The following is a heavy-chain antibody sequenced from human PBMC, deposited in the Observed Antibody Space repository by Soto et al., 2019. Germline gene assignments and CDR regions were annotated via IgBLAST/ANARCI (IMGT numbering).Heavy chain of an antibody. CDR2: IYYTGST. Sequence: SETLSLTCTVSGGSISSYYWSWIRQPPGKGLEWIGYIYYTGSTNYNPSLKSRVTISVDTSKIQFSLKLSSVTAADTAVYYCARTDSGYSTSWGSYYYYMDVWGKGTTVTVSS. CDR3: ARTDSGYSTSWGSYYYYMDV. CDR1: GGSISSYY. D-gene: IGHD6-13*01. V-gene: IGHV4-59*08. J-gene: IGHJ6*03.